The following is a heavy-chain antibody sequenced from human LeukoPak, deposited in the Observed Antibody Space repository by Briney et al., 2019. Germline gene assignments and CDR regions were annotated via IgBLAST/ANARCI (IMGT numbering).Heavy chain of an antibody. CDR1: GFTFSSYG. CDR3: AKGIGSESDF. CDR2: ISHDGSHK. J-gene: IGHJ4*02. Sequence: GVLRLSCAASGFTFSSYGMHWVRQAPGQGLEWVAVISHDGSHKNYADSVKGRFSISRDNSKDTLYLQLNSLRAEDTAVYYCAKGIGSESDFWGQGTLVTVSS. D-gene: IGHD2-21*01. V-gene: IGHV3-30*18.